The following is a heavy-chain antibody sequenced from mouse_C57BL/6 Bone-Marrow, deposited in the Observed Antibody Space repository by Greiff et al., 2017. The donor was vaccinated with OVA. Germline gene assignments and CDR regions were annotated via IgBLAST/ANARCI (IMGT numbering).Heavy chain of an antibody. CDR1: GFNIKNPY. V-gene: IGHV14-3*01. CDR2: IDPANGNT. Sequence: VQLQQSVAELVRPGASVKLSCTASGFNIKNPYMHWVKQRPEQGLEWIGRIDPANGNTKYAPKFQGKATITADTSSNTAYLQLSSLTSEDTAIYYCARYAMDYWGQGTSVTVSS. J-gene: IGHJ4*01. CDR3: ARYAMDY.